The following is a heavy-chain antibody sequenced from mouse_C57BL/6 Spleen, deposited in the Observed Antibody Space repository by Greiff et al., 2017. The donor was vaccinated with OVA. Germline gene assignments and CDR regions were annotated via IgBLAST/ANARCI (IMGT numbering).Heavy chain of an antibody. V-gene: IGHV1-53*01. D-gene: IGHD4-1*01. CDR1: GYTFTSYW. J-gene: IGHJ4*01. CDR2: INPSNGGT. CDR3: ARSGIWEKFAYYYAMDY. Sequence: QVQLQQSGTELVKPGASVKLSCKASGYTFTSYWMHWVKQRPGQGLEWIGNINPSNGGTNYNEKFKSKATLTVDKSSSTAYMQLSSLTSEDSAVYYCARSGIWEKFAYYYAMDYWGQGTSVTVSS.